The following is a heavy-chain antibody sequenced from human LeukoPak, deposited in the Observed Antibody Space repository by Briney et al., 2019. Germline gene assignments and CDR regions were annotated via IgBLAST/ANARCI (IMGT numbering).Heavy chain of an antibody. Sequence: SETLSLTCAVYGGSFSGYYWSWIRQPPGKGLEWIGEINHSGSTNYNPSLKSRVTISVDTSKNQFSLKLSSVTAADTAVYYCRGSLPYVYYYYYYMDVWGKGTTVTVSS. V-gene: IGHV4-34*01. J-gene: IGHJ6*03. CDR3: RGSLPYVYYYYYYMDV. CDR1: GGSFSGYY. D-gene: IGHD3-16*01. CDR2: INHSGST.